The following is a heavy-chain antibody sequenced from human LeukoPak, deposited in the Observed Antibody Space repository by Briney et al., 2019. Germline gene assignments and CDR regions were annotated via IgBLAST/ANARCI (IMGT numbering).Heavy chain of an antibody. D-gene: IGHD3-10*01. CDR3: ARQSYYYGSGSYYEQDY. Sequence: GESLKISCKGSGYSFTSYWISWVRQMPGKGLEWMGRIDPSDSYTNYSPSFQGHVTISADKSISTAYLQWSSLKASDTVMYYCARQSYYYGSGSYYEQDYWGQGTLVTVSS. CDR2: IDPSDSYT. CDR1: GYSFTSYW. J-gene: IGHJ4*02. V-gene: IGHV5-10-1*01.